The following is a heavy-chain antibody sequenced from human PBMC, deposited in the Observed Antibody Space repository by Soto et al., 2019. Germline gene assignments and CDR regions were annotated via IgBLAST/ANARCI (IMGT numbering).Heavy chain of an antibody. CDR1: GGSIRNYY. CDR3: ARVWGGAFDI. V-gene: IGHV4-59*01. D-gene: IGHD3-10*01. Sequence: PSETLPLTCTVSGGSIRNYYWTWIRQPPGKGLEWIGYIYYSGSTNYNPSLKSRVTISVDTSKNQFSLKLSSVTAADTAVYYCARVWGGAFDIWGQGTMVT. CDR2: IYYSGST. J-gene: IGHJ3*02.